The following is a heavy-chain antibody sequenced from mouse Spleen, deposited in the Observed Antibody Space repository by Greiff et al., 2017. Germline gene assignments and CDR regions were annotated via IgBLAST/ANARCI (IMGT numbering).Heavy chain of an antibody. V-gene: IGHV3-8*02. D-gene: IGHD1-1*01. Sequence: EVQRVESGPSLVKPSQTLSLTCSVTGDSITSGYWNWIRKFPGNKLEYMGYISYSGSTYYNPSLKSRISITRDTSKNQYYLQLNSVTTEDTATYYCARYTRGSSPDYAMDYWGQGTSVTVSS. CDR2: ISYSGST. CDR3: ARYTRGSSPDYAMDY. J-gene: IGHJ4*01. CDR1: GDSITSGY.